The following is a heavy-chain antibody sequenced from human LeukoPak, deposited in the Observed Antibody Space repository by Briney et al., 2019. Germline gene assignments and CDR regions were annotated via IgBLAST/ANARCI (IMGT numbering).Heavy chain of an antibody. CDR2: ISGSGGST. D-gene: IGHD1-26*01. Sequence: GGTLRLSCAASGFTFSSYGMSWVRQAPGKGLEWVSAISGSGGSTYYADSVKGRFTISRDNSKNTLYLQMNSLKAEDTALYYCAKSDHGNGDYDYWGQGTLVTVSS. CDR3: AKSDHGNGDYDY. V-gene: IGHV3-23*01. CDR1: GFTFSSYG. J-gene: IGHJ4*02.